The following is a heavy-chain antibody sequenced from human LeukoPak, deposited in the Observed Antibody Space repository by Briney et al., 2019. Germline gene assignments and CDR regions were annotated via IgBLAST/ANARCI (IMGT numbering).Heavy chain of an antibody. CDR2: IKRDGSEK. D-gene: IGHD6-13*01. CDR1: GFTLRTYW. Sequence: QPGGSLRLSCAASGFTLRTYWMSWVRQAPGKGLEWVASIKRDGSEKYYVDSVKGRFTISRDNAKNSLYLQMNSLRAEDTAVYHCVREASGGTKGVSGTFDIWGQGTLVTVSS. CDR3: VREASGGTKGVSGTFDI. V-gene: IGHV3-7*01. J-gene: IGHJ3*02.